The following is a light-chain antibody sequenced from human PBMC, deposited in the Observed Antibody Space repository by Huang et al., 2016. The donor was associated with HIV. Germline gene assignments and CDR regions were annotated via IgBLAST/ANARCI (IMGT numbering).Light chain of an antibody. CDR3: QQRFSTTIT. J-gene: IGKJ5*01. CDR1: QNVNTY. V-gene: IGKV1-39*01. Sequence: DIQMTQSPPSLSASVGDSVTIACRASQNVNTYLNWYQQKPGQAPRLLIFAASRLRSGGPSRFSGIGAGTEFTLTISSFQLEDFATYYCQQRFSTTITFGQGTRLDIK. CDR2: AAS.